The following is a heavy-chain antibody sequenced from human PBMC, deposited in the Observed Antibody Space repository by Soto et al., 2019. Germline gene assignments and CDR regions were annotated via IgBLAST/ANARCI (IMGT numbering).Heavy chain of an antibody. D-gene: IGHD3-10*01. CDR3: AKTIWFGELFQPFDY. V-gene: IGHV3-9*01. CDR1: GFTFDDYA. CDR2: ISWNSGSI. J-gene: IGHJ4*02. Sequence: ESGGGLVQPGRSLRLSCAASGFTFDDYAMHWVRQAPGKGLEWVSGISWNSGSIGYADSVKGRFTISRDNAKNSLYLQMNSLRAEDTALYYCAKTIWFGELFQPFDYWGQGTLVTVSS.